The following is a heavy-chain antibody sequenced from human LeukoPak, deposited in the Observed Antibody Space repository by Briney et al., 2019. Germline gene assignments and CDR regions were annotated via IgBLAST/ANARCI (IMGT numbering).Heavy chain of an antibody. V-gene: IGHV3-74*01. J-gene: IGHJ4*02. D-gene: IGHD3-22*01. CDR2: IKNDRSYT. CDR3: VRDDGHYGVDY. CDR1: GFTFSXXX. Sequence: AGGSLRLSCAASGFTFSXXXXXXXRQXPGKXLVWVSRIKNDRSYTSXVDSVEGRFTIXXXNXKNTLHLQMNSVRAEDTAVYYCVRDDGHYGVDYWGQGTLVTVSS.